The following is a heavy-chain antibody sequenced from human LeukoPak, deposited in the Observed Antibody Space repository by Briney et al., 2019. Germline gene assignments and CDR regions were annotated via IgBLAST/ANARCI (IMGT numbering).Heavy chain of an antibody. J-gene: IGHJ3*02. D-gene: IGHD5-24*01. V-gene: IGHV4-59*01. Sequence: SETLSLTCTVSGGSISSYYWSWIRQPPGKGLEWIGYIYYRGSTNYNPSLKSRVTISVDTSKNQFSLKLSSVTAADTAVYYCARAGFLEMATSHDAFDIWGQGTMVTVSS. CDR2: IYYRGST. CDR1: GGSISSYY. CDR3: ARAGFLEMATSHDAFDI.